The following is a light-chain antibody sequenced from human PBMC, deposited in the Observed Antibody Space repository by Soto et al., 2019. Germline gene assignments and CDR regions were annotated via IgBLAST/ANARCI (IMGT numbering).Light chain of an antibody. CDR3: QQYSKWPLFT. Sequence: EIVMTQSPATLSVSPGERATLSCRASQSVSSNLAWYQQRPGQPPRLLIYGASTRATGIPARFSGSGSGTEFTLTISSLQSEDLSVYYCQQYSKWPLFTFGPGTRVDIK. J-gene: IGKJ3*01. CDR1: QSVSSN. CDR2: GAS. V-gene: IGKV3-15*01.